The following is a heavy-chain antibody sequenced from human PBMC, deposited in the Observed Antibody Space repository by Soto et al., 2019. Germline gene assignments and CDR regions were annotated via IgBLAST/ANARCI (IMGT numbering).Heavy chain of an antibody. CDR2: ISSSSSYT. Sequence: GGSLRLSCAASGFTFSDYYMSWIRQAPGKGLEGVSYISSSSSYTNYADSVKGRFTISRDNAKNSLYLQMNSLRAEDTAVYYRARERFTSCYRDSYYYGMDVWGQGTTVTVSS. CDR1: GFTFSDYY. J-gene: IGHJ6*01. V-gene: IGHV3-11*06. CDR3: ARERFTSCYRDSYYYGMDV. D-gene: IGHD2-2*02.